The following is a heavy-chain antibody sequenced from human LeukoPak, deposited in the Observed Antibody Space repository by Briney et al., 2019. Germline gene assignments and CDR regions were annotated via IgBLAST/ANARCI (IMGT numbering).Heavy chain of an antibody. D-gene: IGHD5-18*01. Sequence: SETLSLTCAVYAESFSGYFWNWIRQPPGKGLEWIGEINHSGSTTNYNPSLKSRITMSVDTSKNQFSLKLTSVTAADTAVYYCARPGVGSGRYGAFDIWGQGTMVTVSS. J-gene: IGHJ3*02. CDR1: AESFSGYF. CDR2: INHSGSTT. V-gene: IGHV4-34*10. CDR3: ARPGVGSGRYGAFDI.